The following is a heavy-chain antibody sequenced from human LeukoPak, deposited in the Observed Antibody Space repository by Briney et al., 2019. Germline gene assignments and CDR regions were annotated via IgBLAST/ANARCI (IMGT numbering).Heavy chain of an antibody. J-gene: IGHJ4*02. CDR2: ISYDGSNK. Sequence: PGRPLRLSCAASGFTFSSYAMHWVRQAPAKGLEWVAVISYDGSNKYYTDSVKGRFSISRDNSKNTLYLQMNSLRAEDTAVYYCAKDPGYCSGGSCYYFDYWGQGTLVTVSS. D-gene: IGHD2-15*01. CDR1: GFTFSSYA. V-gene: IGHV3-30*18. CDR3: AKDPGYCSGGSCYYFDY.